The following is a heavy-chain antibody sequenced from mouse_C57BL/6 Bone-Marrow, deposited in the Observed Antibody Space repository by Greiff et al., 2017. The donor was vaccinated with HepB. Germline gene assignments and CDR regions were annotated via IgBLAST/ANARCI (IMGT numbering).Heavy chain of an antibody. CDR2: IYPRDGST. CDR1: GYTFTSYD. CDR3: ARYYYDYDGYAMDY. D-gene: IGHD2-4*01. V-gene: IGHV1-85*01. Sequence: QVQLQQSGPELVKPGASVKLSCKASGYTFTSYDLNWVKQRPGQGLEWIGWIYPRDGSTKYNEKFKGKATLTVDTSSSTAYMELHSLTSEDAAVYFCARYYYDYDGYAMDYWGQGTSVTVSS. J-gene: IGHJ4*01.